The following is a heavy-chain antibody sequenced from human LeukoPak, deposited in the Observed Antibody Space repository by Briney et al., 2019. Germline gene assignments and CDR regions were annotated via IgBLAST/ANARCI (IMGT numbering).Heavy chain of an antibody. V-gene: IGHV4-34*01. CDR3: ASSIFGVVPPAY. J-gene: IGHJ4*02. Sequence: PSETLSLTCAVYGGSFSGYYWSWIRQPPGKGLEWIGEINHSGSTNYNPSLKSRVTISVDTSKNQFSLKLRSVTAADTAVYYCASSIFGVVPPAYWGQGTLVTVSS. D-gene: IGHD3-3*01. CDR1: GGSFSGYY. CDR2: INHSGST.